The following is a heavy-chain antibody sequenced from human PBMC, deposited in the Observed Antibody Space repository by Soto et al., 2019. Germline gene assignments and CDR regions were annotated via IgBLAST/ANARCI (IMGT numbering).Heavy chain of an antibody. CDR2: IYYSGST. D-gene: IGHD3-3*01. CDR3: AIDPYYDFWSGSTGDAFDI. V-gene: IGHV4-39*01. Sequence: PSETLSLTCTVSGGSISSSSYYWGWIRQPPGKGLEWIGSIYYSGSTYYNPSLKSRVTISVDTSKNQFSLKLSSVTAADTAVYYCAIDPYYDFWSGSTGDAFDIWGQGTMVTVSS. CDR1: GGSISSSSYY. J-gene: IGHJ3*02.